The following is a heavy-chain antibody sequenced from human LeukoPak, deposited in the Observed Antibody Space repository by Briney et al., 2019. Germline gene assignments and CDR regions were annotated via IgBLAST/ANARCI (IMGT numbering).Heavy chain of an antibody. D-gene: IGHD2-2*01. CDR2: IYYSGST. CDR1: GGSISSGDYS. V-gene: IGHV4-30-4*01. J-gene: IGHJ4*02. Sequence: SETLSLTCTVSGGSISSGDYSWSWIRQPPGKGLEWIGYIYYSGSTYYNPSLKSRVTISVDTSKNQFSLKLSSVTAADTAVYYCARTADCSSTSCRIYFDYWGQGTLVTVSS. CDR3: ARTADCSSTSCRIYFDY.